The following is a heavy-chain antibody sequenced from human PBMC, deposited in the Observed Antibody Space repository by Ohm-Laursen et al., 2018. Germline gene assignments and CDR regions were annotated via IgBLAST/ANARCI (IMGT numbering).Heavy chain of an antibody. CDR3: ARNVGDGFDL. CDR2: VSPSNGNA. D-gene: IGHD2-21*02. Sequence: GASVKVSCKASGYTFNYYDINWLRQATGQGPEWMGWVSPSNGNAGYAQKFRGRLTMTRDISTNTAYMELNSLNSEGTAVYYCARNVGDGFDLWGQGTLVTVSS. V-gene: IGHV1-8*01. CDR1: GYTFNYYD. J-gene: IGHJ4*02.